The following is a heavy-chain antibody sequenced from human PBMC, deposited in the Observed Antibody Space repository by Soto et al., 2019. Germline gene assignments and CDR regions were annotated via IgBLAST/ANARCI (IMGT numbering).Heavy chain of an antibody. D-gene: IGHD1-1*01. CDR2: ISSRSSTI. J-gene: IGHJ5*02. Sequence: PGGSLRLSCAASGFTFSSYIMNGVRQAPGKGLEWVSYISSRSSTIYYADSGKGRFTISRDNAKNSLYLQMNRLRAEDTAGYYCARHPERRAQIGWFDPWGQGTLVTVSS. CDR1: GFTFSSYI. V-gene: IGHV3-48*01. CDR3: ARHPERRAQIGWFDP.